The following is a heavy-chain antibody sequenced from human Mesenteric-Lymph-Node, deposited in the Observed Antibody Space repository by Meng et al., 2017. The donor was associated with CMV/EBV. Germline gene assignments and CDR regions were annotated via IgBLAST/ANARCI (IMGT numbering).Heavy chain of an antibody. CDR3: ATDIVVVAAAIGTDY. J-gene: IGHJ4*02. Sequence: SETLSLTCTVSGGSISSSSYYWGWIRRPPGKGLEWIGSIYYSGSTYYSPSLKSRATISVDTSKNQFSLKLRSVTAADTAVYYCATDIVVVAAAIGTDYWGQGTLVTVSS. D-gene: IGHD2-2*02. V-gene: IGHV4-39*01. CDR1: GGSISSSSYY. CDR2: IYYSGST.